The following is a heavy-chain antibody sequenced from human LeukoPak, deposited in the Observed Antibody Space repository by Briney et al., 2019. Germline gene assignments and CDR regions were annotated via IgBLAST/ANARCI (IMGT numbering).Heavy chain of an antibody. CDR1: GGTFSGYY. Sequence: SENLSLNCAVYGGTFSGYYWSWIRQPPGKGLEWIVEINHSGSTNYNPSLKRRTTTSVDTSKNQFSMKLSSVTAADTAVYYCARKYYYGSGSYRPPRGYFQHWGQGTLVTVSS. CDR3: ARKYYYGSGSYRPPRGYFQH. CDR2: INHSGST. J-gene: IGHJ1*01. V-gene: IGHV4-34*08. D-gene: IGHD3-10*01.